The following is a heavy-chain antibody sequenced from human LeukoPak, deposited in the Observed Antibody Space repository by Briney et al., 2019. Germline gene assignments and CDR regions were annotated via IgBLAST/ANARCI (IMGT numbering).Heavy chain of an antibody. Sequence: SETLSLTCTVSGGSISSYYWSWIRQPPGKGLEWIGYIYYSGSTNYNPSLKSRVTISVDTSKSQFSLKLSSVTAADTAVYYCARDPDSSTWYSLGPFDYWGQGTLVTVSS. CDR3: ARDPDSSTWYSLGPFDY. CDR2: IYYSGST. J-gene: IGHJ4*02. V-gene: IGHV4-59*01. D-gene: IGHD6-13*01. CDR1: GGSISSYY.